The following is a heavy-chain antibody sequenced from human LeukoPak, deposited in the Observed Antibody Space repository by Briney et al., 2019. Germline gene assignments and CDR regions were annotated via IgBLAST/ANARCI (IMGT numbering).Heavy chain of an antibody. D-gene: IGHD2-15*01. CDR2: IDPSGGST. CDR1: GYTFSTYY. Sequence: ASVKVSCKASGYTFSTYYMHWVRQAPGQGLEWMGVIDPSGGSTNYARKFQGRVTMTSDTSTSTVYMEVGRLRSEDTGGYYFARGFCSGGSCYSYDYWGQGDLVTVSS. V-gene: IGHV1-46*01. J-gene: IGHJ4*02. CDR3: ARGFCSGGSCYSYDY.